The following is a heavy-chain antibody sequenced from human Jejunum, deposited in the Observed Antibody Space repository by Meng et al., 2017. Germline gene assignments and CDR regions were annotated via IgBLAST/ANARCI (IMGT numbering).Heavy chain of an antibody. CDR3: TSGEGGSRYYFDY. CDR1: GFHFSNYW. D-gene: IGHD2-2*01. J-gene: IGHJ4*02. V-gene: IGHV3-74*01. Sequence: GESLKISCAASGFHFSNYWMHWVRQVPGKGLVWVSRIKGDGYSTSYADPVKGRFTISRDNPKSTLYLQMNSLRAEDTAVYYCTSGEGGSRYYFDYWGQGILVTVSS. CDR2: IKGDGYST.